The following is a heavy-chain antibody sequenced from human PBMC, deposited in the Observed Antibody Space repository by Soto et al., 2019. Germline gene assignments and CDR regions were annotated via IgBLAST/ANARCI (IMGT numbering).Heavy chain of an antibody. CDR1: AYTFTTHG. CDR2: INPYNGDT. J-gene: IGHJ3*02. Sequence: QVQLVQSGAEVNRPGASVKVSCKASAYTFTTHGISWVRQAPGQGLEWMGCINPYNGDTNYAHRLQGRDTMTTDTCTSTAYMELRRLRSDDTAVYYCARESYRSCSIDAFDIWGQGKMVTVSS. CDR3: ARESYRSCSIDAFDI. D-gene: IGHD6-19*01. V-gene: IGHV1-18*01.